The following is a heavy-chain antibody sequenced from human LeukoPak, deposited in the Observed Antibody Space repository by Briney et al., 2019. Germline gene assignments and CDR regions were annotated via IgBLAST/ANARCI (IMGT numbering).Heavy chain of an antibody. Sequence: PSETLSLTCTVSGGSISSGGYYWSWIRQHPGKGLEWIGYIYYSGSTYYNPSLKSRVTISVDTSKNQFSLKLSSVTAADTAVYYCARGPVAVAGRVFDIWGQGTMVTVSS. CDR2: IYYSGST. J-gene: IGHJ3*02. CDR3: ARGPVAVAGRVFDI. V-gene: IGHV4-31*03. CDR1: GGSISSGGYY. D-gene: IGHD6-19*01.